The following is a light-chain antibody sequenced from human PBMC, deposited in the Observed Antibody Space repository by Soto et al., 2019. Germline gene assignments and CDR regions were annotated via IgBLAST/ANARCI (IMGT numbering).Light chain of an antibody. Sequence: NFMLTQPHSVSESPGKTVTISCTRSSGSIASNYVQYYHQRPGSSPTTVIFENNQRPSGVPDRFSGSVDSSSNSASLTISGLKTEDEADYFCQSYDSSNHRVFGGGTKVTVL. J-gene: IGLJ3*02. V-gene: IGLV6-57*01. CDR2: ENN. CDR3: QSYDSSNHRV. CDR1: SGSIASNY.